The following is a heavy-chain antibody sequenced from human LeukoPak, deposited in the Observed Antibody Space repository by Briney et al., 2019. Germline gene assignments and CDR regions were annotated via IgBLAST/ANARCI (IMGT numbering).Heavy chain of an antibody. Sequence: GGSLRLSCATSGFTFSSYWMSWVRQAPGKGLEWVSSISSGSSYIYYADSVKGRFTISRDNAKNSLYLQMNSLRAEDTAVYYCARTYSGSYYFDYWGQGTLVTVSS. CDR1: GFTFSSYW. V-gene: IGHV3-21*01. CDR2: ISSGSSYI. J-gene: IGHJ4*02. CDR3: ARTYSGSYYFDY. D-gene: IGHD1-26*01.